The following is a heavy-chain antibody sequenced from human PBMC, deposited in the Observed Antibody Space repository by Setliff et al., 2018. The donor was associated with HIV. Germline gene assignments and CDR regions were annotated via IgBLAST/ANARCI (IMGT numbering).Heavy chain of an antibody. D-gene: IGHD3-16*01. CDR2: IYYSGST. CDR3: AKTVVGDSYALPNDGFDI. CDR1: GYSISSSHW. V-gene: IGHV4-28*06. J-gene: IGHJ3*02. Sequence: PSETLSLTCAVSGYSISSSHWWGWIRQPPGKGLEWIGYIYYSGSTNYNPSLKSRATMSVDTSNNRFSLKLSPVTALDTAVYYCAKTVVGDSYALPNDGFDIWGQGTMVTVSS.